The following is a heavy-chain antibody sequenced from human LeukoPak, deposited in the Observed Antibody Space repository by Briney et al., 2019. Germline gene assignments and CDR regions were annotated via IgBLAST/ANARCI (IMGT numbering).Heavy chain of an antibody. Sequence: ASVKVSCKASGYTFTSYAMHWVRQAPGQRLEWMGWINAGNGNTKYSQKFQGRVTITRYTSASTAYMELSSLRSEDTAVYYCARGLAAAVSVDYWGQGTLVTVSS. V-gene: IGHV1-3*01. D-gene: IGHD6-13*01. CDR2: INAGNGNT. J-gene: IGHJ4*02. CDR3: ARGLAAAVSVDY. CDR1: GYTFTSYA.